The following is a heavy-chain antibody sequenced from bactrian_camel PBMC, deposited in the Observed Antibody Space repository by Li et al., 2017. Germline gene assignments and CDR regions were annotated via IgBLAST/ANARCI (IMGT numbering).Heavy chain of an antibody. J-gene: IGHJ6*01. CDR3: TPLFGSLGI. Sequence: VQLVESGGDLVQPGGSLRLSCAASGFIFSNYHMSWVRQVPGKGLEWVSPINMGGGMTYYADSVKGRFTISRDNAKDTVYLQMNSLKSEDTALYYCTPLFGSLGIWGQGTQVTVS. CDR1: GFIFSNYH. CDR2: INMGGGMT. V-gene: IGHV3S40*01.